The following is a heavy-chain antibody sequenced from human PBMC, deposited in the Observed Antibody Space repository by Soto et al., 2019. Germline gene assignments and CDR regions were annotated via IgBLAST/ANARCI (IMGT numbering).Heavy chain of an antibody. CDR1: GGTFKNNG. Sequence: VKVSCKAAGGTFKNNGISWVLRAPGQGLEWMGGIIPVFGTTNYAQKFQGRLTITADDFTSTVYMELSRLRYEDTAVYYCARENGVSVATIISFFYYWGPGTPVTGSS. V-gene: IGHV1-69*01. J-gene: IGHJ4*01. D-gene: IGHD5-12*01. CDR2: IIPVFGTT. CDR3: ARENGVSVATIISFFYY.